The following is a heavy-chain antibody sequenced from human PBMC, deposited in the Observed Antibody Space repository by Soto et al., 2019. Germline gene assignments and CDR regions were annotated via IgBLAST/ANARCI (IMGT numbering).Heavy chain of an antibody. CDR3: ARDQTGITTAGGGRIDR. CDR2: ITGSGDGT. D-gene: IGHD6-13*01. CDR1: GFTFSNYA. V-gene: IGHV3-23*01. Sequence: GGSLRLSCAASGFTFSNYAMNWVRQTPGQEPEWVASITGSGDGTFYADSVKGRFSISRDNSNNTLYLQMNSLRPEDTAFYYCARDQTGITTAGGGRIDRWGQGTLVTVSS. J-gene: IGHJ5*02.